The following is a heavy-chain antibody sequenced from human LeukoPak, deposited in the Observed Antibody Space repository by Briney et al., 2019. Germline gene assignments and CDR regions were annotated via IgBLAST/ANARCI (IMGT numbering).Heavy chain of an antibody. CDR3: ARDLYCSSTSCLYYYYYGMDV. CDR2: IKQDGSEK. CDR1: GFTFSSHW. V-gene: IGHV3-7*03. D-gene: IGHD2-2*01. J-gene: IGHJ6*02. Sequence: GGSLRLSRAASGFTFSSHWMHWVRQAPGKGLEWVANIKQDGSEKYYVDSVKGRFTISRDNAKNSLYLQMNSLRAEDTAVYYCARDLYCSSTSCLYYYYYGMDVWGQGTTVTVSS.